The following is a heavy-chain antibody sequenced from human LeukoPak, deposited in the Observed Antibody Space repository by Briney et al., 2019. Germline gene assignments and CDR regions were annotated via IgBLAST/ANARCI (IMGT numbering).Heavy chain of an antibody. CDR3: AKDSSSWSPRWFDP. Sequence: GGSLRLSCAASGFTFSSYAMSWVRQAPGKGLEWVSAISGSGGSTYYADCVKGRFTIFRDNSKNTLYLQMNSLRAEDTAVYYCAKDSSSWSPRWFDPWGQGTLVTVSS. V-gene: IGHV3-23*01. D-gene: IGHD6-13*01. CDR2: ISGSGGST. J-gene: IGHJ5*02. CDR1: GFTFSSYA.